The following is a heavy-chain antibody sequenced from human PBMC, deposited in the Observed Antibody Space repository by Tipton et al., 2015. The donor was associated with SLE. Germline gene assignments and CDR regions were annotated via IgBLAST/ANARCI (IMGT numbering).Heavy chain of an antibody. V-gene: IGHV3-9*01. J-gene: IGHJ3*02. CDR2: ITWNSGSI. CDR3: AKGRSGWGGFDI. Sequence: VQLVQSGGGLVQPGRSLRLSCAASGFTFDDYAMHWVRRAPGKGLEWVSGITWNSGSIGFVDSVKGRFTISRDNANNSLYLQMNSLRAEDTALYYCAKGRSGWGGFDIWGQGTMVIVSS. D-gene: IGHD6-19*01. CDR1: GFTFDDYA.